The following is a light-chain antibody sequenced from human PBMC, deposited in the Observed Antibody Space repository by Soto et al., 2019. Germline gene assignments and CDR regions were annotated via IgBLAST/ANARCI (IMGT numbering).Light chain of an antibody. CDR3: QKYSGGPRT. CDR2: AAS. CDR1: QGISNY. J-gene: IGKJ1*01. V-gene: IGKV1-27*01. Sequence: DIPMTQSPSSLSASVGDRVTITCRASQGISNYLAWYQQKPGKVPKLLMYAASTLQSGVPSRFSGSGSGTEFTLTISSLQPEDVATYFCQKYSGGPRTLGQGTKVEIK.